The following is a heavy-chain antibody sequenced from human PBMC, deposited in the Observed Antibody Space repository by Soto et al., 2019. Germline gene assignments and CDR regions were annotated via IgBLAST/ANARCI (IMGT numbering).Heavy chain of an antibody. V-gene: IGHV4-4*02. CDR3: ARDAAVPGEADRFDY. J-gene: IGHJ4*02. D-gene: IGHD6-19*01. CDR2: VYHNGLT. CDR1: GDSIGSNVW. Sequence: SETLSLTCDVSGDSIGSNVWWSWVRQPPGKGREWIGEVYHNGLTDYNPSLKGRGTMSADMSKNQFSLRVTSVTDADTAIYFCARDAAVPGEADRFDYWGQGTLVTVSS.